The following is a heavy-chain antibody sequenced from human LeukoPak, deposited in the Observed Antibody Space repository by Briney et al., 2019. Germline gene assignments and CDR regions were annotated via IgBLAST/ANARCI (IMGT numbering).Heavy chain of an antibody. CDR1: GGTFSSYA. CDR2: IIPIFGTA. D-gene: IGHD7-27*01. V-gene: IGHV1-69*05. Sequence: ASVKVSCKASGGTFSSYAISWVRQAPGQGLEWMGGIIPIFGTANYAQKFQGRATVTTDESTSTAYMELSSLRSEDTAVYYCARDPTGDGDAFDIWGQGTMVTVSS. CDR3: ARDPTGDGDAFDI. J-gene: IGHJ3*02.